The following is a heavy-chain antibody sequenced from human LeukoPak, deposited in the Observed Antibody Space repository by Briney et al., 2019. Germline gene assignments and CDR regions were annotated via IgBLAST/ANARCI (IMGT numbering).Heavy chain of an antibody. CDR2: ISGSGGST. V-gene: IGHV3-23*01. D-gene: IGHD6-13*01. Sequence: GGSLRLPCAASGLTLSRYTMNWVRQAPGKGLEWVSAISGSGGSTYYADSVKGRFTISRDNSKNTLYLQMNSLRAEDTAVYYCAKGSSIAAAGRWWGQGTLVTVSS. CDR3: AKGSSIAAAGRW. J-gene: IGHJ4*02. CDR1: GLTLSRYT.